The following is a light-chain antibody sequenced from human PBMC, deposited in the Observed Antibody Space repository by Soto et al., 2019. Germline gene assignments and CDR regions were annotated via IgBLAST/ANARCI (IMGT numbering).Light chain of an antibody. Sequence: ETVLTQSPATLSVSPGERATLSCRASQGVGRSLAWFQQKPGQAPRLLINDASNRATGVPARFSGSGSGTDFTLTISSLEPEDFAVYYCQQRNEWPLTFGGGTKVEIK. CDR1: QGVGRS. CDR3: QQRNEWPLT. J-gene: IGKJ4*01. CDR2: DAS. V-gene: IGKV3-11*01.